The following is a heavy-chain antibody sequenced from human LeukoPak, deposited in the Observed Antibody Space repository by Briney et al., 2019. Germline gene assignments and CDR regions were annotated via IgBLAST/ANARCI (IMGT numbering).Heavy chain of an antibody. CDR2: ISYDGSNK. V-gene: IGHV3-30-3*01. J-gene: IGHJ4*02. CDR3: ARDYSSGFDY. D-gene: IGHD6-19*01. CDR1: GFTFSSYA. Sequence: PGGSLRLSCAASGFTFSSYAMHWVRQAPGKGLEWVAVISYDGSNKYYADSVKGRFTISRDNSKNTLYPQMNSLRAEDTAVYYCARDYSSGFDYWGQGTLVTVSS.